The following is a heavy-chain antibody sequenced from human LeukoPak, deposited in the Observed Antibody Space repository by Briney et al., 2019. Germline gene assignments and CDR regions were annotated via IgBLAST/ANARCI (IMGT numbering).Heavy chain of an antibody. CDR1: GFTFSNYW. CDR2: INQDGSEI. Sequence: PGGSLRLSCAASGFTFSNYWMSWVRQAPGKGLEWLANINQDGSEIYYVDSVKGRFTISRDNGKNSLYLQINSLRADDTAVYYCARVKDIAAAGTFDYWGQGTLVTVSS. V-gene: IGHV3-7*01. CDR3: ARVKDIAAAGTFDY. D-gene: IGHD6-13*01. J-gene: IGHJ4*02.